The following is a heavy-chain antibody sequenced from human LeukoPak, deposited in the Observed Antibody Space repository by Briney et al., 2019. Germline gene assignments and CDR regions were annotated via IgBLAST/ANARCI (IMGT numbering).Heavy chain of an antibody. CDR2: INPSGGST. D-gene: IGHD2-15*01. Sequence: ASVKVSCKASGYTFTSYYMHWVRQAPGQGLEWMGVINPSGGSTSYAQKFQGRVTMTRDTSTSTVYMGLSSLRSEDTAVYYCARVSGMVAAEYYFDYWGQGTLVTVSS. V-gene: IGHV1-46*01. J-gene: IGHJ4*02. CDR1: GYTFTSYY. CDR3: ARVSGMVAAEYYFDY.